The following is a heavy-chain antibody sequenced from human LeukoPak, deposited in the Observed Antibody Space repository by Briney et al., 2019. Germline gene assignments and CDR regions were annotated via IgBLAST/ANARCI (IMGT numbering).Heavy chain of an antibody. Sequence: ERSLRLSCAASGFTFSSYGMHWVRQAPGKGLEWVAVISYDGSNKYYADSVKGRFTISRDNSKNTLYLQMNSLRAEDTAVYYCARGPTRANSTDYWGQGALVTVSS. D-gene: IGHD2/OR15-2a*01. V-gene: IGHV3-30*03. CDR1: GFTFSSYG. CDR3: ARGPTRANSTDY. J-gene: IGHJ4*02. CDR2: ISYDGSNK.